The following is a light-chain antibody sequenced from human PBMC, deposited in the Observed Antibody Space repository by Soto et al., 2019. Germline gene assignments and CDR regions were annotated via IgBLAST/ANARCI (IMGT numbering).Light chain of an antibody. J-gene: IGKJ5*01. CDR2: ADS. V-gene: IGKV3-11*02. CDR3: QQRYNWPIT. Sequence: EIVLSHSPPALSLSPGERATLSCRASQSISGYLGWYQQKPGQAPRLLIYADSNRATGIPARFSGSGSGRDFTLTISSLEPEDFSVYYCQQRYNWPITFGQGSRLAI. CDR1: QSISGY.